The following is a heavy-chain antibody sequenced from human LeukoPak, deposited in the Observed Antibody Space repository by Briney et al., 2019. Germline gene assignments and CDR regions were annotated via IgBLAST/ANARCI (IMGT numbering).Heavy chain of an antibody. CDR2: ISGSGGST. Sequence: GGSLRLSCAASGFTFSSYAMSWVRQAPGKGLEWVSAISGSGGSTYYADSVKGRFTISRDRTTLFLQMNSLRAEDTAVYYCARDAQWLARWDEDYYYGMDVWGQGTTVTVSS. CDR3: ARDAQWLARWDEDYYYGMDV. J-gene: IGHJ6*02. D-gene: IGHD6-19*01. V-gene: IGHV3-23*01. CDR1: GFTFSSYA.